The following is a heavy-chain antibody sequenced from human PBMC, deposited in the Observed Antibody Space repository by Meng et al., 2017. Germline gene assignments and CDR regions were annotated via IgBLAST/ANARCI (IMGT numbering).Heavy chain of an antibody. CDR3: ARDEDISAAGKLFGDY. V-gene: IGHV4-39*07. CDR2: IYYSGST. Sequence: SETLSLTCTVSGGSISSSSDYWGWIRQPPGKGLEWIGSIYYSGSTYYNPSLKSRVTISVDTSISTAYMELSGLRSDDTAMYYCARDEDISAAGKLFGDYWGQGTLVTVSS. J-gene: IGHJ4*02. CDR1: GGSISSSSDY. D-gene: IGHD6-13*01.